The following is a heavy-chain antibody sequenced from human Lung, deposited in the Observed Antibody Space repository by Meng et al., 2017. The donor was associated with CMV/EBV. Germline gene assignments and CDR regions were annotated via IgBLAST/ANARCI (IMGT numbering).Heavy chain of an antibody. V-gene: IGHV4-39*01. D-gene: IGHD3-22*01. CDR1: GGSISSSSYY. Sequence: GSXRLXCTVSGGSISSSSYYWGWIRQPPGKGLEWIGSIYYSGSTYYNPSLKSRVTISVDTSKNQFSLKLSSVTAADTAVYYCAKENYDSSGDDAFDIWGQGXMVTVSS. J-gene: IGHJ3*02. CDR3: AKENYDSSGDDAFDI. CDR2: IYYSGST.